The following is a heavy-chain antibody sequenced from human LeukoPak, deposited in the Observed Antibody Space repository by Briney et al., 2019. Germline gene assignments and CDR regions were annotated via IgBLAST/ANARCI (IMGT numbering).Heavy chain of an antibody. J-gene: IGHJ4*02. V-gene: IGHV4-34*01. CDR1: GGSFSGYY. CDR2: ISHSGST. Sequence: SETLSLTCAVYGGSFSGYYWSWIRQPPGKGLEWIGEISHSGSTNYNPSLKSRVTISVDTSKNQFSLKLSSVTAADTAVYYCASRGLWFGESNYFDYWGQGTLVTVSS. D-gene: IGHD3-10*01. CDR3: ASRGLWFGESNYFDY.